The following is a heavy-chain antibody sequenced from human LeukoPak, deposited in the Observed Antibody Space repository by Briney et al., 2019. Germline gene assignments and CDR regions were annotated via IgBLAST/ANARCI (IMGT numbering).Heavy chain of an antibody. V-gene: IGHV3-66*01. CDR1: EFTVSNYY. D-gene: IGHD3-10*02. CDR2: IYRGGSK. Sequence: PGGSLRLSCAVSEFTVSNYYMHWVRQAPGKGPEWVSVIYRGGSKYYADSVKGRFIISRDNSKNTLELQLNSLRAEDTAVYYCARESPMVGDNYYGMDVWGQGTTVTVS. J-gene: IGHJ6*02. CDR3: ARESPMVGDNYYGMDV.